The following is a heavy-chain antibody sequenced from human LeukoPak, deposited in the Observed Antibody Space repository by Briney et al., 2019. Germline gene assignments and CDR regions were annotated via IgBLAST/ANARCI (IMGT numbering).Heavy chain of an antibody. CDR1: GFAVSSNY. J-gene: IGHJ6*03. Sequence: GGSLRLSCAASGFAVSSNYMSWVRQAPGKGLEWVSVIYSGGTTYYADSVKGRFTFTRDNSKNTLYLQMNSLRAEDTAVYYCARNKRAGANIYYYCMDVWGKGTTVTVSS. CDR3: ARNKRAGANIYYYCMDV. CDR2: IYSGGTT. V-gene: IGHV3-53*01. D-gene: IGHD1-26*01.